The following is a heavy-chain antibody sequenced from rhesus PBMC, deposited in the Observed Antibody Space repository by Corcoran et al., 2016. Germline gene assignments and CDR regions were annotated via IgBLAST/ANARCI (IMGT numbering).Heavy chain of an antibody. CDR2: LSPYNGNK. CDR1: GYTFTSYY. J-gene: IGHJ4*01. D-gene: IGHD4-23*01. Sequence: QVQLVQSGSEIKQPGASVRLSCKASGYTFTSYYMHWVRQAPGQGLEWIGLLSPYNGNKGYPQNFQGRVTMTTDTSTSTGYMELSSLRSEDTAVYYCTRSKGTVTTSDYWGQGVLVTVSS. V-gene: IGHV1-180*01. CDR3: TRSKGTVTTSDY.